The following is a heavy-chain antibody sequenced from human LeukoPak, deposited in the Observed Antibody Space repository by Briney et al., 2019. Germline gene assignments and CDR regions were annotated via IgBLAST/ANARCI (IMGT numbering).Heavy chain of an antibody. CDR1: GYTFTAYY. D-gene: IGHD5-12*01. V-gene: IGHV1-2*02. CDR2: INPNSGDT. Sequence: ASVKVSCKASGYTFTAYYMHWVRQAPGQGLEWMGWINPNSGDTNYAQKLQGRVTMTTDTSTSTAYMELRSLRSDDTAVYYCARGGFGVATIEEAFDIWGQGTMVTVSS. CDR3: ARGGFGVATIEEAFDI. J-gene: IGHJ3*02.